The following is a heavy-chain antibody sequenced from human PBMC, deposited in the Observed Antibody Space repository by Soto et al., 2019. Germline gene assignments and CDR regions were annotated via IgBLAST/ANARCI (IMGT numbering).Heavy chain of an antibody. J-gene: IGHJ6*02. V-gene: IGHV3-30-3*01. Sequence: RGSLRLSCAASGFTFSSYAMHWVRQAPGKGLEWVAVISYDGSNKYYADSVKGRFTISRDNSKNTLYLQMNSLRAEDTAVYYCARDLFIVGATTDYYYGMDVWGQGTTVTVSS. CDR1: GFTFSSYA. CDR2: ISYDGSNK. D-gene: IGHD1-26*01. CDR3: ARDLFIVGATTDYYYGMDV.